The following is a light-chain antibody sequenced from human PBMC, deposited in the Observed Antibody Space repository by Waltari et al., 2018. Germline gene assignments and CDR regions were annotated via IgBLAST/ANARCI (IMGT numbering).Light chain of an antibody. J-gene: IGKJ1*01. CDR2: GAS. Sequence: EIVLTQSPSTLSLSPGERATLSCRASESVRTALAWYQQKPGQAPRLLIFGASTRAIGIPDRFSGGGSGTDFSLTISRLEPEDFAVYFCQHYVRLPVAFGQGTKVDVK. CDR1: ESVRTA. CDR3: QHYVRLPVA. V-gene: IGKV3-20*01.